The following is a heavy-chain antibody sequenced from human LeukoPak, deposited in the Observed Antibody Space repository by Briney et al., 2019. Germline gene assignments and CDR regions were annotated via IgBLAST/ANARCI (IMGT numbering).Heavy chain of an antibody. CDR1: GFTFGDYA. Sequence: GGSLRLSCTTSGFTFGDYAMTWVRQAPGKGLEWVANIKQDGSEKYYVDSVKGRFTISRDNAKNSLYLQMNSLRAEDTAVYYCARDWLQVGFDYWGQGTLVTVSS. J-gene: IGHJ4*02. CDR3: ARDWLQVGFDY. V-gene: IGHV3-7*01. CDR2: IKQDGSEK. D-gene: IGHD6-19*01.